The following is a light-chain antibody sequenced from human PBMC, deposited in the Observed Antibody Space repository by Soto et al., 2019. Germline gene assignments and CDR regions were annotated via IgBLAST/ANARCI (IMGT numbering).Light chain of an antibody. J-gene: IGLJ1*01. CDR2: EVN. Sequence: QCALTQPPSAAGSAGQSVAISCTGTSSDVGGYSYVSWYQQHPGKAPKLMIYEVNKRPSGVPDRFSGSKSGNTASLTVSGLQAEDEADYYCSSYAGSSNVFGTGTKVTVL. CDR1: SSDVGGYSY. V-gene: IGLV2-8*01. CDR3: SSYAGSSNV.